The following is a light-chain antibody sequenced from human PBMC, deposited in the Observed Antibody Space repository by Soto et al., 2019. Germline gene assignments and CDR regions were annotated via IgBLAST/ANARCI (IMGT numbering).Light chain of an antibody. CDR2: GAS. CDR1: QRISNY. CDR3: QQSYSVPTT. V-gene: IGKV1-39*01. J-gene: IGKJ2*01. Sequence: DIPMTQSPSSLSASEGDRVTITCRASQRISNYLNWYQQKPGKAPKLLIYGASSLQSGVPSRFSGSGSGTDFTLTISSLQPEDFATYYCQQSYSVPTTFGQGTKLEIK.